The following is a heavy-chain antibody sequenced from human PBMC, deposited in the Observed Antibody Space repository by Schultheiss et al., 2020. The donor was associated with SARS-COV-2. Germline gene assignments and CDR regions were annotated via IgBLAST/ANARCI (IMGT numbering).Heavy chain of an antibody. CDR2: IYYSGST. V-gene: IGHV4-61*05. J-gene: IGHJ4*02. D-gene: IGHD2-2*01. CDR3: ARDPGAYCSSTSCYGGLI. CDR1: GGSISSSSYY. Sequence: SETLSLTCAVSGGSISSSSYYWGWIRQPPGKGLEWIGYIYYSGSTNYNPSLKSRVTISVDTSKNQFSLKLSSVTAADTAVYYCARDPGAYCSSTSCYGGLIWGQGTLVTVSS.